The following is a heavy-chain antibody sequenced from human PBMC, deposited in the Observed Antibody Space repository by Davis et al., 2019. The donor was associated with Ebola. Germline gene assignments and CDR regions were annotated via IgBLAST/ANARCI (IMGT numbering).Heavy chain of an antibody. D-gene: IGHD6-19*01. J-gene: IGHJ3*02. Sequence: GGSLRLSCKGSEYSFTSYWIGWVRQMPGKGLEWMGIIYPGDSDTRYSPSFQGQVTISADKSISTAYLQWSSLKASDTAMYCCARLLVAGTGDIWGQGTMVTVSS. CDR3: ARLLVAGTGDI. CDR1: EYSFTSYW. V-gene: IGHV5-51*01. CDR2: IYPGDSDT.